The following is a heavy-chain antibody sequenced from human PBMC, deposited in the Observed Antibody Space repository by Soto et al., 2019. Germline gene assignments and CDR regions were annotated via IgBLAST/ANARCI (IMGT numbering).Heavy chain of an antibody. CDR2: IWYDGINK. CDR1: GFTFSSYC. V-gene: IGHV3-33*01. J-gene: IGHJ4*02. D-gene: IGHD6-19*01. Sequence: PGGSLRLSGAASGFTFSSYCIHWVRQAPCKGLEWVAVIWYDGINKYYADSVKGRFTISRDNSKNTLYLQMNSLRAEDTAVYYCARAPSSGCYRGPSLIDYCGQGTLVTFSS. CDR3: ARAPSSGCYRGPSLIDY.